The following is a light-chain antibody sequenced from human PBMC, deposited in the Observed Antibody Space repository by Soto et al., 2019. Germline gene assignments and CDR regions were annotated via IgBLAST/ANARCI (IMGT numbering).Light chain of an antibody. CDR2: GAS. CDR3: QQYGSSPPTYT. CDR1: ESPSSSY. J-gene: IGKJ2*01. V-gene: IGKV3-20*01. Sequence: EFVLTQSPGTLSLSPGERATLSCRASESPSSSYFAWYQQKPGQAPRLLIYGASSRATGIPDRFSGSGSGTDFTLTISRLEPEDFAVYYCQQYGSSPPTYTFGQGTKVDIK.